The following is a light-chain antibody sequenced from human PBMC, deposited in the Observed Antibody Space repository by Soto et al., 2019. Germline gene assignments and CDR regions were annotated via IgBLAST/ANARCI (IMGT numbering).Light chain of an antibody. CDR3: QQYGISPPIT. CDR1: QSVDSTF. J-gene: IGKJ5*01. Sequence: EIVLTQSPGTLSLSPGERATLSCRASQSVDSTFLAWYQQKPGQAPRLLIYGASSRATGIPDRFSGSGSGTDFTLTISRLEPEDFAVYYCQQYGISPPITFGQGTRLEIK. CDR2: GAS. V-gene: IGKV3-20*01.